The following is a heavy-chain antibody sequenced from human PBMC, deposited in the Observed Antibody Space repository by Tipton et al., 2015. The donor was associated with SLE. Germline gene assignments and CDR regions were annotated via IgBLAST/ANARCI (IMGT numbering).Heavy chain of an antibody. CDR3: ARQAYYSSGYADY. CDR2: IYQTGTT. CDR1: GYSIRPVYY. D-gene: IGHD3-22*01. J-gene: IGHJ4*02. V-gene: IGHV4-38-2*02. Sequence: TLSLTCIVSGYSIRPVYYWGRIRQPPGKGREWIGNIYQTGTTDDNPSLKSRVTISIDTSKNQFSLKLSAVTAADTAVYYCARQAYYSSGYADYWGQGTLVTVSS.